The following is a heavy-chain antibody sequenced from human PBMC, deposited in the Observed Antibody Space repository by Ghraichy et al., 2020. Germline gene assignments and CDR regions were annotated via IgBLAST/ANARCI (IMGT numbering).Heavy chain of an antibody. CDR2: IKKDGSEK. CDR3: ARDLGGGWYFDY. Sequence: GGSLRLSCAASGFIFSGYWMSSFRQAPGQRLEWLANIKKDGSEKYYVDSVKGRFTISRDKATNSLYLQMNSLRAEDTAVYYCARDLGGGWYFDYWGQGALVTVSS. J-gene: IGHJ4*02. CDR1: GFIFSGYW. D-gene: IGHD6-19*01. V-gene: IGHV3-7*01.